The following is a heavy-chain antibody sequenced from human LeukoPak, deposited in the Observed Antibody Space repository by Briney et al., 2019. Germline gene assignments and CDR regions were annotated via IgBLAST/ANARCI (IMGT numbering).Heavy chain of an antibody. V-gene: IGHV3-30*18. Sequence: GGSLRLSCAASGFTFSNYGMHWVRQAPGKGLEWVAVISYDGSNKYYADSVKGRFTISRDNFKNTLYLQMNSLRAEDTAVYYCAKFPLASTSSFDYWGQGTLVTVSS. CDR2: ISYDGSNK. D-gene: IGHD6-19*01. CDR3: AKFPLASTSSFDY. J-gene: IGHJ4*02. CDR1: GFTFSNYG.